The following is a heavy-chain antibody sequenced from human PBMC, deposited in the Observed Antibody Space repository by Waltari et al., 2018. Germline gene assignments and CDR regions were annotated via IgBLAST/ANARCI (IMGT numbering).Heavy chain of an antibody. V-gene: IGHV3-53*01. Sequence: EVQLVESGGGLIQPGGSLRLSCAASGFTVSSNYMSWFRQAPGKGLEWVSVIYSGGSTYYADSVKGRFTISRDNSKNTLYLQMNSLRAEDTAVYYCAREPPSYYDSSGYNYWGQGTLVTVSS. J-gene: IGHJ4*02. D-gene: IGHD3-22*01. CDR1: GFTVSSNY. CDR2: IYSGGST. CDR3: AREPPSYYDSSGYNY.